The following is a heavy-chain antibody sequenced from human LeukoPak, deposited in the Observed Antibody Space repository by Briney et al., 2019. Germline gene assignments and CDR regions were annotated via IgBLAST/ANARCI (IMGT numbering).Heavy chain of an antibody. Sequence: GGSLRLSCAASGFTFSSYAMHWVRQAPGKGLEWVAVISYDGSNKYYADSVKGRFTISRDNAKNTLYLQMNSLRAEDTALYYCAKSPPGYYDSSGYQPYYFDYWGQGTLVTVSS. J-gene: IGHJ4*02. CDR3: AKSPPGYYDSSGYQPYYFDY. CDR2: ISYDGSNK. D-gene: IGHD3-22*01. V-gene: IGHV3-30*04. CDR1: GFTFSSYA.